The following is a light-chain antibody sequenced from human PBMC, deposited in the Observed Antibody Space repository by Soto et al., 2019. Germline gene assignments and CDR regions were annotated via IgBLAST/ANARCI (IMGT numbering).Light chain of an antibody. CDR3: QQYHRYST. CDR2: DVS. CDR1: QNINAW. V-gene: IGKV1-5*01. Sequence: QMTQAPSTLSASVGDRVTITCRASQNINAWLAWYQQKPGKAPKLLIYDVSTLHSGVPSRFSGSASGTEFTLTISNLESDDFATYYCQQYHRYSTFGQGTKVDIK. J-gene: IGKJ1*01.